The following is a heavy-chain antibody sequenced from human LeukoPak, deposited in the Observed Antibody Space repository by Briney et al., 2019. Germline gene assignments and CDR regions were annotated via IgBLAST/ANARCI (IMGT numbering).Heavy chain of an antibody. D-gene: IGHD5-24*01. V-gene: IGHV4-59*06. CDR2: IYYSGST. Sequence: SETLSLTCTVSGGSISSYYWSWIRQHPGKGLEWIGYIYYSGSTYYNPSLKSRVTISVDTSKNQFSLKLSSVTAADTAVYYCARDTEGPRDYYYYYGMDVWGKGTTVTVSS. CDR3: ARDTEGPRDYYYYYGMDV. J-gene: IGHJ6*04. CDR1: GGSISSYY.